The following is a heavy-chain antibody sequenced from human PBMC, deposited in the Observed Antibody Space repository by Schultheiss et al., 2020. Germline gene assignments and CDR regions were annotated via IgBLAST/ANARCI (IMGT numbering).Heavy chain of an antibody. CDR1: GDSISNYY. J-gene: IGHJ4*02. CDR3: ARDFREAAVDY. Sequence: SQTLSLTCTVSGDSISNYYWSWIRQSPGKGLEWIGSIYYSGSTYYNPSLKSRVTISVDTSKNQFSLKLSSVTAADTAVYYCARDFREAAVDYWGQGTLVTVSS. D-gene: IGHD6-13*01. CDR2: IYYSGST. V-gene: IGHV4-59*05.